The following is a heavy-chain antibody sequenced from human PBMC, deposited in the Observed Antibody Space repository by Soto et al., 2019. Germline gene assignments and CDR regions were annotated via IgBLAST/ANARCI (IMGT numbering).Heavy chain of an antibody. Sequence: SETLSLTCAVSGGSISSSNWWSWVRQPPGKGLEWIGEIYHSGSTNYNPSLKSRVTISVDKSKNQFSLKLSSVTAADTAVYYCARDKWLNYYYGMDVWGQGTTGTVS. CDR3: ARDKWLNYYYGMDV. J-gene: IGHJ6*02. CDR1: GGSISSSNW. D-gene: IGHD3-22*01. CDR2: IYHSGST. V-gene: IGHV4-4*02.